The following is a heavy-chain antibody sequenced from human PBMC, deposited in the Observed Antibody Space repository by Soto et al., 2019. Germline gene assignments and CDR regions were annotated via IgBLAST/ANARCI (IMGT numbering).Heavy chain of an antibody. CDR3: ARSPDYYGSGSPFDY. J-gene: IGHJ4*02. CDR2: IYYSGST. V-gene: IGHV4-59*01. Sequence: SETLSLTCTVSGGSISSYYWSWIRQPPGKGLEWIGYIYYSGSTNYNPSLKSRVTISVDTSKNQFSLKLSAVTAADTAVYYCARSPDYYGSGSPFDYWGQGTLVTVSS. D-gene: IGHD3-10*01. CDR1: GGSISSYY.